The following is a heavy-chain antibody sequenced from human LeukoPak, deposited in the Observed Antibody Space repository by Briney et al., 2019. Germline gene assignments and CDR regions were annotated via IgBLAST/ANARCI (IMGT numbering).Heavy chain of an antibody. D-gene: IGHD6-13*01. Sequence: GGSLRLSCAASGFTFSSYGMHWVRQAPGKGLEWVSYISSSSSTIYYADSVKGRFTISRDNAKNSLYLQMNSLRAEDTAVYYCAREGIAAAGTFDYWGQGTLVTVSS. CDR2: ISSSSSTI. J-gene: IGHJ4*02. CDR1: GFTFSSYG. CDR3: AREGIAAAGTFDY. V-gene: IGHV3-48*04.